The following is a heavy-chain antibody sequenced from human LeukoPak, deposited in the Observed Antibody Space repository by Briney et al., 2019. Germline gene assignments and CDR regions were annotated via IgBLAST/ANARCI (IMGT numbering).Heavy chain of an antibody. J-gene: IGHJ4*02. CDR1: GFTVSSNY. Sequence: GGSLRLSCAASGFTVSSNYMSWVRQAPGKGLEWVSVIYSGGSTYYADSVKGRFTISRDNSKNTLYLRMNSLRAEDTAVYYCARDRQSYFDYWGQGTLVTVSS. CDR3: ARDRQSYFDY. CDR2: IYSGGST. D-gene: IGHD5-24*01. V-gene: IGHV3-66*01.